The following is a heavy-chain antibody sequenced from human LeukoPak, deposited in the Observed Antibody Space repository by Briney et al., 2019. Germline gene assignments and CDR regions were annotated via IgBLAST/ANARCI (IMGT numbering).Heavy chain of an antibody. J-gene: IGHJ1*01. CDR1: GGSISSSNW. CDR2: IYHSGST. CDR3: ARGDIVVVPAAMGAEYFQH. Sequence: SETLSLTCAVSGGSISSSNWWSWVRQPPGKGLEWIGEIYHSGSTNYNPSLKSRVTISVDKSKNQFSLKLSSVTAADTAVYYCARGDIVVVPAAMGAEYFQHWGQGTLVTVSS. D-gene: IGHD2-2*01. V-gene: IGHV4-4*02.